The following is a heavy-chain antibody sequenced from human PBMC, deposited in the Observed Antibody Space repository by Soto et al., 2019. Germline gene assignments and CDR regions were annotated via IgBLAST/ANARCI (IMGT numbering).Heavy chain of an antibody. Sequence: PSETLSLTCTVSGGSISSYYWSWIRQPAGKGLEWIGRIYTSGSTNYNPSLKSRVTISVDTSKNQLSLKLSSVTAADTAVYYCARERHCSGGSCIDYWGQGTLVTVSS. CDR2: IYTSGST. CDR3: ARERHCSGGSCIDY. V-gene: IGHV4-4*07. CDR1: GGSISSYY. J-gene: IGHJ4*02. D-gene: IGHD2-15*01.